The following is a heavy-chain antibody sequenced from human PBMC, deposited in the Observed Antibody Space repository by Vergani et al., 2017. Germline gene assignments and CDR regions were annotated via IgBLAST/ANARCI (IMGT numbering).Heavy chain of an antibody. J-gene: IGHJ6*03. CDR2: IYYSGST. Sequence: HLQESGPGLVKPSETLSLTCTVSGGSIRSTFYYWGWIRQPPGKGLEWIGTIYYSGSTYYNPSLKSRVTISVDMSKNQFSLKLNSVTAADATVYYCARHKGQLVPGNYYYYYYMDVWGKGTTVTVSS. V-gene: IGHV4-39*01. D-gene: IGHD1-26*01. CDR1: GGSIRSTFYY. CDR3: ARHKGQLVPGNYYYYYYMDV.